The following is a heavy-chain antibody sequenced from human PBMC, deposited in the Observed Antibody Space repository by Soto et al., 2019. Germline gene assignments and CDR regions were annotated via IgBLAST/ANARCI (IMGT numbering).Heavy chain of an antibody. V-gene: IGHV4-34*01. CDR2: INHSGTT. D-gene: IGHD3-3*01. Sequence: ASETLSLTCAVLGGSFSSYQWSWIRQTPGQGLEWIGEINHSGTTNYNPSLKSRITMSVDTSKKEVSLKLTSVTAADTAVYYCARGWRFDAWGQGTLVTVSS. CDR3: ARGWRFDA. J-gene: IGHJ5*02. CDR1: GGSFSSYQ.